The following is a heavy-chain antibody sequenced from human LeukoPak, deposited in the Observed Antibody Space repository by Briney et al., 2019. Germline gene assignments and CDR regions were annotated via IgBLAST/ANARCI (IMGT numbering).Heavy chain of an antibody. V-gene: IGHV1-2*02. CDR3: ARDFGSGGSCYYYFDY. J-gene: IGHJ4*02. D-gene: IGHD2-15*01. Sequence: GASVKVSCKASGYTFTGYYMHWVQQAPGQGLEWMGWINPNSGGTNYAQKFQGRVTMTRDTSISTAYMGLSRLRSDDTAVYYCARDFGSGGSCYYYFDYWGQGTLITVSS. CDR1: GYTFTGYY. CDR2: INPNSGGT.